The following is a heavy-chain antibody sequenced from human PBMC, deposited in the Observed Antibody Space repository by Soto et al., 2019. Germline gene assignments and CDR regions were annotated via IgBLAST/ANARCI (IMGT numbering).Heavy chain of an antibody. V-gene: IGHV1-18*01. Sequence: QVPLVQSGAEVKKPGASVKVSCKASGYTFTSYGISWVRQAPGQGLEWMGWNSAYNGNTNYAQKHQGRVTMTTDTSTSTAYMELRSLRSDDTAVYYCARDMGVVVVAATRAGYWGQGTLVTVSS. CDR1: GYTFTSYG. CDR2: NSAYNGNT. J-gene: IGHJ4*02. D-gene: IGHD2-15*01. CDR3: ARDMGVVVVAATRAGY.